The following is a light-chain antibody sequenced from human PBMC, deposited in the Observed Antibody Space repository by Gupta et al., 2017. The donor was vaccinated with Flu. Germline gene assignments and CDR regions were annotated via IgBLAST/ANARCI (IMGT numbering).Light chain of an antibody. V-gene: IGLV1-40*01. CDR3: QSYDSSLTAYV. J-gene: IGLJ1*01. Sequence: QSAQTQPPSVSGAAGQRDTIYCTGSSSNIGTDSDVHWYQQLPGAAPTVLIFFDNNLPSWVPERFYASKSGATASLAITGLQTEYEADYYCQSYDSSLTAYVFGTGTRVTVL. CDR2: FDN. CDR1: SSNIGTDSD.